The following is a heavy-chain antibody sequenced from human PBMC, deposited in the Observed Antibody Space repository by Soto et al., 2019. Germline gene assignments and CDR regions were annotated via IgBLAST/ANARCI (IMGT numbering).Heavy chain of an antibody. CDR3: AHRGSIVATDLVYYYGMDV. CDR1: GFSLSTSGVG. J-gene: IGHJ6*02. V-gene: IGHV2-5*02. D-gene: IGHD5-12*01. CDR2: IYWDDDK. Sequence: QITLKESGPTLVKPTQTLTLTCTFSGFSLSTSGVGVGWIRQPPGKALEWLALIYWDDDKRYSPSLKSRLTSTKDTSKNPVALTITNMDPVDTATYYCAHRGSIVATDLVYYYGMDVWGQGTTVTVSS.